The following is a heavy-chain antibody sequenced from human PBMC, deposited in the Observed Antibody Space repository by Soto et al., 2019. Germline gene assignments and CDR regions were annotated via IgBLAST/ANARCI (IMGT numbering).Heavy chain of an antibody. CDR2: ISAYNGNT. CDR1: GYTFTSYG. CDR3: ARELDDYGDYRADYGMDV. V-gene: IGHV1-18*01. D-gene: IGHD4-17*01. J-gene: IGHJ6*02. Sequence: QVQLVQSGAEVKKPGASVKVSCKASGYTFTSYGISWVRQAPGQGLEWMGWISAYNGNTNYAQKLQGRVTMTTDTSKSTAYMEQRSLRSDDTAVYYCARELDDYGDYRADYGMDVWGQGTTVTVSS.